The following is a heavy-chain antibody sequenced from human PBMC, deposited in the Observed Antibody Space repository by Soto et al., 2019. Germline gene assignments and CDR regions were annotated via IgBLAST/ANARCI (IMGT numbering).Heavy chain of an antibody. Sequence: EVQLVESGGGLVQPGGSLRLSCVASGFTFRSSWMIWVRQAPGKGLECLGSIQPNGSETYYVDSVKGRFTISRDNAKNSLSLQLSSLRDEDTARYYRITDLNGGANWGQGTTVIVSP. J-gene: IGHJ3*01. V-gene: IGHV3-7*01. CDR2: IQPNGSET. CDR3: ITDLNGGAN. CDR1: GFTFRSSW. D-gene: IGHD3-16*01.